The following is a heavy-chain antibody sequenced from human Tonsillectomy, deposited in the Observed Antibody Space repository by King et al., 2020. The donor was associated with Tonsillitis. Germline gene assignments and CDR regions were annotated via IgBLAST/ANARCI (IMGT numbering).Heavy chain of an antibody. J-gene: IGHJ4*02. CDR3: ARGFGYSYAHAFDY. Sequence: VQLVESGGGLVQPGESLRLSCAAPGFTFISYSLNWVRQAPGKGLEWISYISSGSSNIYYADSVKGRFTISRDKADTSLYLQMNSLRAEGTAVYYCARGFGYSYAHAFDYWGQGTLVTVSS. V-gene: IGHV3-48*01. CDR2: ISSGSSNI. D-gene: IGHD5-18*01. CDR1: GFTFISYS.